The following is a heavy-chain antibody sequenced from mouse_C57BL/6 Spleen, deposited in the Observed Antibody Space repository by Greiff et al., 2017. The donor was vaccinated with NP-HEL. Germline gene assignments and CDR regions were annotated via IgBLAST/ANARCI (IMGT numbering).Heavy chain of an antibody. CDR2: IRNKANNPAT. V-gene: IGHV6-6*01. J-gene: IGHJ3*01. D-gene: IGHD2-4*01. CDR1: GFTFSDAW. Sequence: EVMLVESGGGLVQPGGSMKLSCAASGFTFSDAWMDWVRQSPEKGLEWVAEIRNKANNPATYYAESVKGRFTISRDDSKSSVYLQMNSLRAEDTGIYYGTRGLDYEFAYWGQGTLVTVSA. CDR3: TRGLDYEFAY.